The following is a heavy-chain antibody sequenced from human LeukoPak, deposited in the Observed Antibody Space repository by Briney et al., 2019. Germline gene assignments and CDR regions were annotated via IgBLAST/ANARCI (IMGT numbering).Heavy chain of an antibody. CDR3: ARDTYQTTVVY. J-gene: IGHJ4*02. CDR1: GFTFSSYS. CDR2: ISSSSSTK. D-gene: IGHD4-23*01. Sequence: GGSLTLSCAASGFTFSSYSMNWVRQAPGKGLEGVSYISSSSSTKYYADSVKVRFTISRDNAKNSLYLQMNSLRAEDTAVYYCARDTYQTTVVYWGQGTLVTVS. V-gene: IGHV3-48*04.